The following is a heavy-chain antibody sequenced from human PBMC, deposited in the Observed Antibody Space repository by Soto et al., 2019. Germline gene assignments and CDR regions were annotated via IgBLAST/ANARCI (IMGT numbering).Heavy chain of an antibody. Sequence: QVQLQESGPGLVKPSHTLSLPCTVSGGSISSGDYFWSWIRQHPGKGLEWIGFIYYSGSTYYNPSLKSRVTISVDTSENQFSLKLSSVTAADTAVYYCAREGAAPYYYYGMDVWGQGTTVTVSS. CDR1: GGSISSGDYF. J-gene: IGHJ6*02. CDR3: AREGAAPYYYYGMDV. V-gene: IGHV4-31*03. CDR2: IYYSGST. D-gene: IGHD6-6*01.